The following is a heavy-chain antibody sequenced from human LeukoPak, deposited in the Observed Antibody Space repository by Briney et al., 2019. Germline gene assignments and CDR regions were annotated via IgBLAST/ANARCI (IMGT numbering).Heavy chain of an antibody. CDR1: GGSISSYY. CDR2: IYSSGRT. V-gene: IGHV4-59*08. CDR3: ARHPSWPDYGGTFDY. Sequence: SETLSLTCTVSGGSISSYYWSWIRQPPGKGLEWIAYIYSSGRTNYNPSLKSRVTISIDTSKNQFSLKMSSVTAADTAVYYCARHPSWPDYGGTFDYWGQGTLVTVSS. D-gene: IGHD4-17*01. J-gene: IGHJ4*02.